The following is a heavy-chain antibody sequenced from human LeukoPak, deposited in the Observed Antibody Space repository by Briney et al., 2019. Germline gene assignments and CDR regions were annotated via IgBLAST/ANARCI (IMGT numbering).Heavy chain of an antibody. CDR3: ARGNSDGKREDY. D-gene: IGHD2-15*01. V-gene: IGHV4-31*03. Sequence: SQTLFLTCTVSGGSIASGGYYWSWIRQHPGKGLEWIGFINYSGSTYYNPSLKSRVTISRDTSRNQFSLKLSSVTAADTAVYYCARGNSDGKREDYWGPGTLLTVSS. CDR1: GGSIASGGYY. CDR2: INYSGST. J-gene: IGHJ4*02.